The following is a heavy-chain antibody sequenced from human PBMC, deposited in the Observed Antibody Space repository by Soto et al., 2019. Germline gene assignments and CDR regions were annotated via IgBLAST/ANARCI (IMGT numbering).Heavy chain of an antibody. Sequence: ETLSLTCTVSGGSISSYYWSWIRQPPGKGLEWIGYIYYSGSTNYNPSLKSRVTISVDTSKNQFSLKLSSVTAADTAVYYCARALVFGVVTYYFDYWGQGTQVTVSS. CDR3: ARALVFGVVTYYFDY. D-gene: IGHD3-3*01. V-gene: IGHV4-59*01. J-gene: IGHJ4*02. CDR1: GGSISSYY. CDR2: IYYSGST.